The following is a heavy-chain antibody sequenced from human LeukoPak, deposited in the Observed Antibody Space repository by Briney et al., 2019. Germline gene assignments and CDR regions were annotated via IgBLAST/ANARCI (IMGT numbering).Heavy chain of an antibody. Sequence: GSPRLSCAASGFTVSSNYMSWVRQAPGKGLEWVSVIYSGGSTYYADSVKGRFTISRDNSKNTLYLQMNSLRAEDTAVYYCAKDAAWAWDYFDYWGQGTLVTVSS. CDR3: AKDAAWAWDYFDY. V-gene: IGHV3-66*01. J-gene: IGHJ4*02. CDR2: IYSGGST. CDR1: GFTVSSNY. D-gene: IGHD3-16*01.